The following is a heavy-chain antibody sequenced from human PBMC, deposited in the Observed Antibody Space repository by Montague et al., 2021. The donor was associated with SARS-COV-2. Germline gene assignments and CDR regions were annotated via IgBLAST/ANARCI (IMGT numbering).Heavy chain of an antibody. J-gene: IGHJ3*02. CDR1: GFTFSSYG. CDR3: AKESVWGAFDI. CDR2: IWYDGSNK. D-gene: IGHD3-16*01. Sequence: SLRLSFSASGFTFSSYGMHWFRQAPGKGLEWVAVIWYDGSNKYYADSVKGRSTISRDNSKNTLYLQMNSLRAEDTAVYYCAKESVWGAFDIWGQGTMVTVSS. V-gene: IGHV3-33*06.